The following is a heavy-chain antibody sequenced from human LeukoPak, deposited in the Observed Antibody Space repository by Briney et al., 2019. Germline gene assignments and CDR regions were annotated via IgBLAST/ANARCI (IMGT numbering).Heavy chain of an antibody. D-gene: IGHD5-12*01. CDR3: ARGYSGYDFSSEPGLYYYYMDV. CDR1: GGTFSSYA. Sequence: ASVKVSCKASGGTFSSYAISWVRQAPGQGLEWMGGIIPIFGTTNYAQKFQGRDTITADKSTSTAYMELSSLRSEDTAVYYCARGYSGYDFSSEPGLYYYYMDVWGKGTTVTVSS. J-gene: IGHJ6*03. V-gene: IGHV1-69*06. CDR2: IIPIFGTT.